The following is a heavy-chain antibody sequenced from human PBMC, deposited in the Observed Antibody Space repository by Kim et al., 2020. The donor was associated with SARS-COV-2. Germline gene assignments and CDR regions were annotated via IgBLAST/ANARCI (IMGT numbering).Heavy chain of an antibody. CDR1: GYTLTELS. D-gene: IGHD3-22*01. J-gene: IGHJ6*02. Sequence: ASVKVSCKVSGYTLTELSMHWVRQAPGKGLEWMGGFDPEDGETIYAQKFQGRVTMTEDTSTDTAYMGLSSLRSEDTAVYYCATSPPYDSSGTPYYYYYGMDVWGQGTTVTVSS. CDR2: FDPEDGET. V-gene: IGHV1-24*01. CDR3: ATSPPYDSSGTPYYYYYGMDV.